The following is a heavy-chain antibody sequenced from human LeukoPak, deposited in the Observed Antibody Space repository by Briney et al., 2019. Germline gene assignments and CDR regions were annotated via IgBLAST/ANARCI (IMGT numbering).Heavy chain of an antibody. CDR2: IHSGGST. D-gene: IGHD6-19*01. CDR3: ARAQWRTYSYYYMDV. Sequence: PGGSLRLSCAASGFTVSFNYMSWVRKAPGKGLEWISVIHSGGSTYYADSVKGRFTISRDDSKNTLYLQMNSLRAEDTAIYYCARAQWRTYSYYYMDVWGKGTTVTVSS. J-gene: IGHJ6*03. CDR1: GFTVSFNY. V-gene: IGHV3-53*01.